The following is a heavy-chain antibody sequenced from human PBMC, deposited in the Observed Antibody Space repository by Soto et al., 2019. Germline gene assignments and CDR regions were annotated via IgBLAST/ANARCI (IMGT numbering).Heavy chain of an antibody. CDR3: ARGGYCGGDCYLADLDY. J-gene: IGHJ4*02. CDR1: GFTFSSYG. CDR2: IWYDGSNK. V-gene: IGHV3-33*01. D-gene: IGHD2-21*02. Sequence: GGSLRLSCAASGFTFSSYGMHWVRQAPGKGLEWVAVIWYDGSNKYYADSVKGRFTISRDNSKNTLYLQMNSLRAEDTAVYYCARGGYCGGDCYLADLDYWGQGTLVTVSS.